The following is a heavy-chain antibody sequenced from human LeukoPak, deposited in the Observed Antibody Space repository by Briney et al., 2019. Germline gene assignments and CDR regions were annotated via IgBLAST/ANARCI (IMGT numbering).Heavy chain of an antibody. V-gene: IGHV3-23*01. J-gene: IGHJ3*02. CDR1: GFTFSDYG. CDR2: IGGRGGST. Sequence: PGGSLRLSCAASGFTFSDYGMSWVRQSPGKGLEWVSTIGGRGGSTYYADSVKGRFTISRDNSKNTLYLQMSSLRAEDTAVYYCAREMKYDILTGYLDAFDIWGQGTMVTVSS. D-gene: IGHD3-9*01. CDR3: AREMKYDILTGYLDAFDI.